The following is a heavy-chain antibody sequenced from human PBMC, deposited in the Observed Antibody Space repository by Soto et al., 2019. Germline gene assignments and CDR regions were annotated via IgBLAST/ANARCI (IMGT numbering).Heavy chain of an antibody. J-gene: IGHJ4*02. CDR2: INTGGTTT. V-gene: IGHV3-74*01. CDR3: ASVSTGKFGVWNY. CDR1: TFTFSSYW. D-gene: IGHD2-21*01. Sequence: EVQLVESGGGLVQPGGSLRLSCAASTFTFSSYWMHWVRQAPGQGLVWVSRINTGGTTTTYADSVKGRFTTSRDNAANTLYLQMNSLRAEDTAVYYCASVSTGKFGVWNYWGQGTLVTVSS.